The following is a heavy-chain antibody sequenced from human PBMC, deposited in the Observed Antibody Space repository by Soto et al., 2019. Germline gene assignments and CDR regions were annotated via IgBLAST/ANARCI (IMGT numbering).Heavy chain of an antibody. CDR3: ARHLSDSGYDLNY. D-gene: IGHD5-12*01. J-gene: IGHJ4*01. CDR1: GGSISSYY. CDR2: IYNSGST. Sequence: PSETLSLTCTVSGGSISSYYWSWIRQPPGKRLEWIGYIYNSGSTTYNPSLKSRVSISVDTSKNQFSLNLTSVTAADTAVYYCARHLSDSGYDLNYWGQGTLVTVSS. V-gene: IGHV4-59*08.